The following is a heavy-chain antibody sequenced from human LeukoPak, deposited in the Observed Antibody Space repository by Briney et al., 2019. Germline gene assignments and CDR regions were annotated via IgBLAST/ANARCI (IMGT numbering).Heavy chain of an antibody. CDR1: GFTFSSYG. CDR3: AKDGPPTVTRGSFDY. Sequence: PGGSLRLSCAASGFTFSSYGLHWVRQAPGKGLEWVAVVLSDGSSNYYANSVKGRFTISRDNSKNTLCLQMNSLRAEDTAVYYCAKDGPPTVTRGSFDYWGQGTLVTVSS. V-gene: IGHV3-30*18. D-gene: IGHD4-11*01. J-gene: IGHJ4*02. CDR2: VLSDGSSN.